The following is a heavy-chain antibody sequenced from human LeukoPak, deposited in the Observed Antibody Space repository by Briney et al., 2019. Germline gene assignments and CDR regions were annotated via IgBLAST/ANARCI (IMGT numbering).Heavy chain of an antibody. J-gene: IGHJ4*02. CDR3: ARDKGYYDSSGYLALDY. D-gene: IGHD3-22*01. CDR2: ISTYNGYR. CDR1: GYTFINYA. V-gene: IGHV1-18*01. Sequence: ASVKVSCKTSGYTFINYAITWVRQAPGGGLEWMGTISTYNGYRSHAQKFQGRVTITRDTSASTAYMELSSLRSEDTAVYYCARDKGYYDSSGYLALDYWGQGTLVTVSS.